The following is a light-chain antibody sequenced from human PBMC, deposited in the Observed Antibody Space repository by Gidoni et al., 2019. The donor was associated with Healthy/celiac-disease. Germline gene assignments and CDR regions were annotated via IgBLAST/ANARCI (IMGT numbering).Light chain of an antibody. CDR2: WAS. CDR1: QSVLYSSNNKND. V-gene: IGKV4-1*01. CDR3: QQYYSTPDT. J-gene: IGKJ2*01. Sequence: DIVMTQSPDSLAVSLGERATINCKSSQSVLYSSNNKNDLAWYQQKPGQPPKLLIYWASTRESGVPDRFSGSGSGTDFTLTISSLQAEDVAVYYCQQYYSTPDTFXXXTKLEIK.